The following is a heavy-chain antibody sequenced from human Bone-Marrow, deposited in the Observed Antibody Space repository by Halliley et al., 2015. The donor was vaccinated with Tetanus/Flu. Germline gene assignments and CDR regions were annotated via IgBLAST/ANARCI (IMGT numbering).Heavy chain of an antibody. CDR2: VFPDDSDT. CDR1: GYNFNAHW. D-gene: IGHD1-1*01. J-gene: IGHJ4*02. Sequence: VQLVQSGAEVKKPGESLKISCKASGYNFNAHWIGWVRHMPGEGLEWMGIVFPDDSDTRYSPSFEGRITISADKSTSTAFLQWGSLRASDTGIYYCARGGGNWEPFTYWGQGTLVTVSS. CDR3: ARGGGNWEPFTY. V-gene: IGHV5-51*01.